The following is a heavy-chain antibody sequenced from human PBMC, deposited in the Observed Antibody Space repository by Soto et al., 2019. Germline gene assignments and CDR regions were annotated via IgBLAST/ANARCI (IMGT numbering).Heavy chain of an antibody. CDR1: DDSITSGAYY. J-gene: IGHJ4*02. D-gene: IGHD3-10*01. V-gene: IGHV4-39*01. CDR3: SGMFWFGALVFDY. CDR2: TQYRGST. Sequence: HLQLQESGPRLIKPSETLSLTCTVSDDSITSGAYYWGFIRQPPGKGLERIGTTQYRGSTYYNPSLMTRVTISLATSKNQYSLRLTSVAAADTAGYFCSGMFWFGALVFDYWGQGTLVTVSS.